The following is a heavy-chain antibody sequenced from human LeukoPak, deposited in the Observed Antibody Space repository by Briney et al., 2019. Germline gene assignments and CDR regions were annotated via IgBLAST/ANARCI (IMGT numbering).Heavy chain of an antibody. J-gene: IGHJ3*02. CDR3: ARRRVLTGSSRGDAFDI. D-gene: IGHD3-9*01. V-gene: IGHV4-59*08. CDR2: SYYSGST. CDR1: GDSINNYY. Sequence: SETLSFTCTVSGDSINNYYWNWIRQPPGKGLEWIGYSYYSGSTNYNPSLTSRVTISIDTSKKHFSLKLSSVTAADTAVYYCARRRVLTGSSRGDAFDIWGQGTVVTVSS.